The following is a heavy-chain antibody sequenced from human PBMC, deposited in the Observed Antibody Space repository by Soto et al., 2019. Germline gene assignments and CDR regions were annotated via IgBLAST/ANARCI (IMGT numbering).Heavy chain of an antibody. CDR2: INAGGTT. CDR3: ARENYYYGMDV. CDR1: GFTVGLNF. V-gene: IGHV3-66*01. J-gene: IGHJ6*02. Sequence: GGSLILSCAASGFTVGLNFMTWVRQAPGKGLEWVSVINAGGTTYYADSVKGRFSISRDDSKNTLYLQMNSLRAEDTAVYYCARENYYYGMDVWGQGTTVTVCS.